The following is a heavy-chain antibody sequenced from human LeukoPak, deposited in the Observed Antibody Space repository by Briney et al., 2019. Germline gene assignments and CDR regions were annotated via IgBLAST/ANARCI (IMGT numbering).Heavy chain of an antibody. CDR3: ARTGTTVVTRALDS. Sequence: GGSLRLSCVASGITFSIYGTHWVGQAPGKGLEWVAFISYDGRNQYYADFVKGRFTISRDNSRNTLFLQMNSLTTEDTAVYYGARTGTTVVTRALDSWGQGTLVTVSS. CDR1: GITFSIYG. D-gene: IGHD4-23*01. V-gene: IGHV3-30*19. J-gene: IGHJ5*01. CDR2: ISYDGRNQ.